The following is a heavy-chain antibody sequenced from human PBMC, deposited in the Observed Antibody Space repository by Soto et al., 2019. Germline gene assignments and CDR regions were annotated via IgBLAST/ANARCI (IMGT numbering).Heavy chain of an antibody. Sequence: EVQLLESGGDLIQPGGSLRLSCAASVFTFSSYAMSWVRQAPGKGLGWVSAISSSGGSTFYSDSVKGRFTISRDNSRNTLYLQMNSLRAEDTAIYYCAKYQPMTQPRPYFDYWGQGTLVTVSS. D-gene: IGHD3-22*01. V-gene: IGHV3-23*01. CDR3: AKYQPMTQPRPYFDY. CDR1: VFTFSSYA. J-gene: IGHJ4*02. CDR2: ISSSGGST.